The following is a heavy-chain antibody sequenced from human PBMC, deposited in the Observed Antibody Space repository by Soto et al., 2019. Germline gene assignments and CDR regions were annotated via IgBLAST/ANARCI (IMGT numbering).Heavy chain of an antibody. J-gene: IGHJ4*02. CDR3: AHSFRGGYYFDY. V-gene: IGHV2-5*02. Sequence: QITLKESGPTLVKPTQTLTLTCTFSGFSLSTSGVGVGWIRQPPGKALEWLALIYWDDDKRYSPSLKSRLTIXKXXSKNQVVLTMTNMDPVDTATYYCAHSFRGGYYFDYWGQGTLVTVSS. CDR2: IYWDDDK. CDR1: GFSLSTSGVG. D-gene: IGHD3-16*01.